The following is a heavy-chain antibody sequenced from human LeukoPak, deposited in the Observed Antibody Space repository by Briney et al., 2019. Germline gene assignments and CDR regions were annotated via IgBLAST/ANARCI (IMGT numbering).Heavy chain of an antibody. CDR3: ARVNYSSSWANWFDP. D-gene: IGHD6-13*01. CDR1: GGSISSYF. J-gene: IGHJ5*02. CDR2: IYSSGST. V-gene: IGHV4-59*01. Sequence: SETLSLTCSVSGGSISSYFWSWIRQPPGKGLEWIGYIYSSGSTNYNPSLKSRVTISVDTSKNQFSLKLSSVTAADTAVYYCARVNYSSSWANWFDPWGQGTLVTVSS.